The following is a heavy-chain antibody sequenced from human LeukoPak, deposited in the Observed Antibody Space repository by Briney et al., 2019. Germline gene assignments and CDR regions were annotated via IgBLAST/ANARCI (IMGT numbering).Heavy chain of an antibody. Sequence: GGSLRLSCAASGFTFGSYTMNWVRQAPGKGLEWVSYISSSSSTIYYADSVKGRFTISRDNAKNSLYLQMNSLRAEDTAVYYCATDRYGSGRRGDFWGQGTLVTVSS. J-gene: IGHJ4*02. CDR3: ATDRYGSGRRGDF. CDR2: ISSSSSTI. D-gene: IGHD3-10*01. V-gene: IGHV3-48*01. CDR1: GFTFGSYT.